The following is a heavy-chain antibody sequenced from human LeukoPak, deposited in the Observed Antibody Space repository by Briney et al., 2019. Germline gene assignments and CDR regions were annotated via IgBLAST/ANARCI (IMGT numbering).Heavy chain of an antibody. V-gene: IGHV4-4*02. CDR1: GGSISSSNW. CDR3: ARGPWYYGMDV. Sequence: RSETLSLTCAVSGGSISSSNWWSWVRQPPGKGLEWIGEIYHSGSTNYNPSLKSRVTISVGTSKNQFSLKLSSVTAADTAVYYCARGPWYYGMDVWGQGTTVTVSS. CDR2: IYHSGST. J-gene: IGHJ6*02.